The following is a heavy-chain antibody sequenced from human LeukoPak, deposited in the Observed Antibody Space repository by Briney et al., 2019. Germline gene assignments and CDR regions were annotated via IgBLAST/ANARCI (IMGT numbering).Heavy chain of an antibody. CDR2: VKQDGSDR. V-gene: IGHV3-7*03. Sequence: QAGGSLRLSCAASGFTFRNYWMSWVRQAPGTGLEWVANVKQDGSDRNYVTSVGGRFTISRDNAESSLYLQMNSLRAEDTAVYYCVRNLAVAGTCFDSWGQGTLVTVSS. CDR1: GFTFRNYW. D-gene: IGHD6-19*01. CDR3: VRNLAVAGTCFDS. J-gene: IGHJ4*02.